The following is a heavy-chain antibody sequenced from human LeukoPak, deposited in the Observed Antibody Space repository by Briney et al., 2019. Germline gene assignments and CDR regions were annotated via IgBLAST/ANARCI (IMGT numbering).Heavy chain of an antibody. CDR3: ARGSGIAVVGSFFGMDV. D-gene: IGHD6-19*01. Sequence: ASVTVSCKASGYTFTSYGISWVRQAPGQGLEWMGWISAYSGNTNYAQKLQGRVTMTTDTSTSTAYMELRSLRSDDTAVYYCARGSGIAVVGSFFGMDVWGQGTTVTVSS. CDR1: GYTFTSYG. J-gene: IGHJ6*02. V-gene: IGHV1-18*01. CDR2: ISAYSGNT.